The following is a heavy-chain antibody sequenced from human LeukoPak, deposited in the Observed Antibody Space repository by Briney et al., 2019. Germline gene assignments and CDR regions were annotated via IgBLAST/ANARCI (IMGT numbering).Heavy chain of an antibody. V-gene: IGHV3-23*01. Sequence: GGSLRLSCAASGLTFSSHSMIWVRQAPGKGLEWVSVISGSGVTTYYADSVKGRFTISRDNSMNTLYLQMNSLRAEDTAVYYCAGGLFRLETYYDILTGYYGGFDYWGQGTLVTVSS. J-gene: IGHJ4*02. CDR1: GLTFSSHS. CDR3: AGGLFRLETYYDILTGYYGGFDY. D-gene: IGHD3-9*01. CDR2: ISGSGVTT.